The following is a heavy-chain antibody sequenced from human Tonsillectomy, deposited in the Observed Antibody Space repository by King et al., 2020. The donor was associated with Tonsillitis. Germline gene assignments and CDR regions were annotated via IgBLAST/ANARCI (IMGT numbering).Heavy chain of an antibody. V-gene: IGHV3-20*04. CDR1: GFTFDDYD. CDR3: ARGYASSDY. J-gene: IGHJ4*02. D-gene: IGHD5-18*01. Sequence: EVQLVESGGGVVRPGGSLRLSCAASGFTFDDYDMNWVRQPPGKGLEWVSCLNWNGYKTGYGDSVKGRFTISRDNANNSLYLQMNSLRAEDTALYYCARGYASSDYWGQGTLVTVSS. CDR2: LNWNGYKT.